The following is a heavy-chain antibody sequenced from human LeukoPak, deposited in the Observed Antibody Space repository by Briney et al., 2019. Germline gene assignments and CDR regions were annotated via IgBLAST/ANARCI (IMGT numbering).Heavy chain of an antibody. V-gene: IGHV4-4*02. CDR1: GGSISSSNW. CDR3: ARGLVSNYVPLWAYYYYGMDV. Sequence: SETLSLTCAVSGGSISSSNWWSWVRQPPGKGLEWIGYISYSGSTNYNPSLRSRVTISVDTSKNQFSLKLSSVTAADTAVYYCARGLVSNYVPLWAYYYYGMDVWGQGTTVTVSS. CDR2: ISYSGST. D-gene: IGHD4-11*01. J-gene: IGHJ6*02.